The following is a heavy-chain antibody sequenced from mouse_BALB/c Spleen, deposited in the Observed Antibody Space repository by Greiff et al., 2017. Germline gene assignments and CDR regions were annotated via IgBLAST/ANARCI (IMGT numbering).Heavy chain of an antibody. CDR3: ARWYSYAMDY. V-gene: IGHV1S81*02. J-gene: IGHJ4*01. CDR1: GYTFTSYW. Sequence: VQLQQPGAELVKPGASVKLSCKASGYTFTSYWMHWVKQRPGQGLEWIGEINPSNGRTNYNEKFKSKATLTVDKSSSTAYMQLSSLTSEDSAVYYCARWYSYAMDYWGQGTSVTVSS. D-gene: IGHD1-1*02. CDR2: INPSNGRT.